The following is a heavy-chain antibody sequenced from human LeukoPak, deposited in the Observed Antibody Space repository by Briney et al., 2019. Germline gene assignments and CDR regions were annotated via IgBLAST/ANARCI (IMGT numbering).Heavy chain of an antibody. D-gene: IGHD3-10*01. Sequence: ASVKVSCKASGYTFTSYYMHWVRQAPGQGLEWMGWISAYNGNTNYAQKLQGRVTMTTDTSTSTAYMELRSLRSDDTAVYYCARGSITMVRGVTLSGYYFDYWGQGTLVTVSS. CDR2: ISAYNGNT. V-gene: IGHV1-18*04. CDR1: GYTFTSYY. CDR3: ARGSITMVRGVTLSGYYFDY. J-gene: IGHJ4*02.